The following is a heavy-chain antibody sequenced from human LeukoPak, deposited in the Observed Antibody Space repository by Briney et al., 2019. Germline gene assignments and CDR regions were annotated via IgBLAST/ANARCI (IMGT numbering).Heavy chain of an antibody. CDR1: GGSISSYY. D-gene: IGHD2-8*01. CDR3: ARFLTTGVWP. J-gene: IGHJ5*02. V-gene: IGHV4-59*01. CDR2: IYYSGST. Sequence: PSETLSLTCTVSGGSISSYYWSWIRQPPGKGLEWIGYIYYSGSTNYNPSLKSRVTISVDTSKNQFSLKLSSVTTADTAVYYCARFLTTGVWPWGQGTLVTVSS.